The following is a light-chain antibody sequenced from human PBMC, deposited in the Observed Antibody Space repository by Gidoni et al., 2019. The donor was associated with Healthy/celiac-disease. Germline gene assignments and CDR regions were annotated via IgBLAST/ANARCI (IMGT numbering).Light chain of an antibody. CDR2: DAS. V-gene: IGKV1-33*01. CDR1: QDISNY. J-gene: IGKJ3*01. Sequence: DSQMTQCPSSLSASVGDRVTITCQASQDISNYLNWYQQKPGKAPKLLIYDASNLETGVPSRFSGSGSGTDFTFTISSLQPEDIATYYCQQYDNLLFTFGPGTKVDIK. CDR3: QQYDNLLFT.